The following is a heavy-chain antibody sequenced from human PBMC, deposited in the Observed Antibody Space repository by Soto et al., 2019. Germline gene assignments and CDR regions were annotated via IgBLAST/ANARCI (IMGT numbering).Heavy chain of an antibody. J-gene: IGHJ3*02. Sequence: SETLSLTCVVPGGSFSGYYWSWIRQPPGQGLEWIGEVNYSGGTNYNPSLESRVIISLDTSKSQFSLRLNSMTAADTAVYYCARTYDDSGPNSGGYGFDIWGPGTMVT. V-gene: IGHV4-34*01. CDR1: GGSFSGYY. D-gene: IGHD3-22*01. CDR2: VNYSGGT. CDR3: ARTYDDSGPNSGGYGFDI.